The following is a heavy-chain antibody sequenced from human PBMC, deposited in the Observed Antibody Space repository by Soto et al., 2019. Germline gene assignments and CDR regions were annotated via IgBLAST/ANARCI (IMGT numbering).Heavy chain of an antibody. J-gene: IGHJ6*02. CDR1: GFSFSSIGEG. CDR2: IYWDDDK. CDR3: VQSRCGGDCLQSYSSHSYYGLDV. D-gene: IGHD2-21*02. V-gene: IGHV2-5*02. Sequence: QITLKESGPTLVKPTQTLTLTCTFPGFSFSSIGEGVGWIRQPPGKALEWLALIYWDDDKRYSPSLKSRLTNTKDTSKNQVVLTMTNMDPVYTATYYCVQSRCGGDCLQSYSSHSYYGLDVWGQGTTVTVSS.